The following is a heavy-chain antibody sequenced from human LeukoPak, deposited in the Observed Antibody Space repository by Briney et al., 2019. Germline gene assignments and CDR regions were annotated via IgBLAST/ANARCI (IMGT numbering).Heavy chain of an antibody. V-gene: IGHV4-4*02. CDR3: ARGEVAAAGRVFVY. J-gene: IGHJ4*02. CDR1: GGSLSSSNW. CDR2: IYHSGST. D-gene: IGHD6-13*01. Sequence: SETLSLTCAVSGGSLSSSNWWSWVRPPPGKGLEGIGEIYHSGSTNYNPSLKSRVTISVDKSKNQFSLKLSSVTAADTAVYYCARGEVAAAGRVFVYWGQGTLVTVSS.